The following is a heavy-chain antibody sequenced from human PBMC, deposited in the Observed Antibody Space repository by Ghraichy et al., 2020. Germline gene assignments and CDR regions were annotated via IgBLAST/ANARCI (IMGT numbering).Heavy chain of an antibody. V-gene: IGHV4-38-2*02. J-gene: IGHJ6*03. Sequence: SETLSLTCTVFRYSINSGYYWGWIRQPPGKGVEGIASIWHGGGTHYTTSLEGRGTISVDTTKNQFSLHLTSVTAADTAVYYCAKKQLNYEGLTGNYNYYMDVRGNGTTVTVFS. D-gene: IGHD3-9*01. CDR2: IWHGGGT. CDR3: AKKQLNYEGLTGNYNYYMDV. CDR1: RYSINSGYY.